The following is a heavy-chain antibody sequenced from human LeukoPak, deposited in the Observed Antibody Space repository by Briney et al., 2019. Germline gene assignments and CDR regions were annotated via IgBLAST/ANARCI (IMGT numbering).Heavy chain of an antibody. CDR3: VKDRSSRGYCSGGNCVFEL. CDR2: LSSNGGRT. Sequence: GGSLRLSCAASGFIFSTYAIHWVRQAPGKGLEYVSALSSNGGRTYHADSVKGRFSISRDNSKNTLYLQMNSLRAEDTAVYYCVKDRSSRGYCSGGNCVFELWGQGTLVTVSS. V-gene: IGHV3-64D*06. J-gene: IGHJ4*02. CDR1: GFIFSTYA. D-gene: IGHD2-15*01.